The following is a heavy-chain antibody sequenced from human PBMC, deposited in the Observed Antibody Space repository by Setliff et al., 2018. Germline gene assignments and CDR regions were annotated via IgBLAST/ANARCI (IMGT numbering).Heavy chain of an antibody. CDR3: SRLVRYCTTTTCQSVPGAEV. CDR2: IGDYTGNT. J-gene: IGHJ4*02. Sequence: GASVKVSCKASGYTLINYGISWVRQSPGQGLEWMGWIGDYTGNTNYAQKFQGRVTMTTDTSTSTAYMELRSLRGDDTAVYYCSRLVRYCTTTTCQSVPGAEVWGQGTLVTVSS. D-gene: IGHD2-8*01. CDR1: GYTLINYG. V-gene: IGHV1-18*01.